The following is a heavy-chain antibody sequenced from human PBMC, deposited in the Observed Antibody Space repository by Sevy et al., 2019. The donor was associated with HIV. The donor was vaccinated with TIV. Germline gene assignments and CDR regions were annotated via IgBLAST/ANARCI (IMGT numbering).Heavy chain of an antibody. CDR2: IIPIFGTP. CDR1: GDTFSTYG. V-gene: IGHV1-69*01. Sequence: VKVSCKASGDTFSTYGLSWVRQAPGQGLEWMGGIIPIFGTPNYAQKFQGRVTITAEESASTAYMELSSLRSEDTALYYCAREGGVATTGDHDAFDIWGHGTLVTVSS. D-gene: IGHD7-27*01. CDR3: AREGGVATTGDHDAFDI. J-gene: IGHJ3*02.